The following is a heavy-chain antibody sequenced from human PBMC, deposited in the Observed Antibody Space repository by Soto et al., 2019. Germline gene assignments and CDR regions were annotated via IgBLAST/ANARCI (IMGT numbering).Heavy chain of an antibody. CDR3: ARSSGYDAFDI. CDR1: GFTFNSYS. J-gene: IGHJ3*02. D-gene: IGHD3-22*01. CDR2: ISSSISYI. Sequence: PGGSRILSCSASGFTFNSYSMNWVRQAPGKGLEWVSSISSSISYIYYADSVKGRFTISRDNAKNSLYLQMNSLRAEDTAVYYCARSSGYDAFDIWGQGTMVTVSS. V-gene: IGHV3-21*01.